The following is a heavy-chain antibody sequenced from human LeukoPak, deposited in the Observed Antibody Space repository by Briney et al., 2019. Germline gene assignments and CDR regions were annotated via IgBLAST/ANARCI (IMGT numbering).Heavy chain of an antibody. J-gene: IGHJ4*02. V-gene: IGHV2-5*02. CDR1: GFSLSTSGVG. Sequence: SGPTLVNPTQTLTLTCTFSGFSLSTSGVGVGWIRQPPGKALEWLALIYWDDDKRYRPSLRNRVTITKDTSKNQVVLTMTKMDPVDTATYYCGHRIYGSGSYSIWGPGTLVTVSS. CDR3: GHRIYGSGSYSI. D-gene: IGHD3-10*01. CDR2: IYWDDDK.